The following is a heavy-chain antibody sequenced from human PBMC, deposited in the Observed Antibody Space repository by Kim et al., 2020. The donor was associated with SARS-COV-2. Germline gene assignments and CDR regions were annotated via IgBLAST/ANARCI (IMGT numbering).Heavy chain of an antibody. CDR2: IRSKAYGGTT. J-gene: IGHJ6*02. Sequence: GGSLRLSCTASGFTFGDYAMSWVRQASGKGVEWAGFIRSKAYGGTTENAASVKGRFTISREDSKGIAYLQMNSLKTEDTAVYFCTRVAYGDSPYFYYGMDVWGQGTTVTVSS. D-gene: IGHD4-17*01. V-gene: IGHV3-49*04. CDR1: GFTFGDYA. CDR3: TRVAYGDSPYFYYGMDV.